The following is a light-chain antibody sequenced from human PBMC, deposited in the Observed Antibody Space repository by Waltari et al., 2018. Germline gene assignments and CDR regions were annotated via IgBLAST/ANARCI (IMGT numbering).Light chain of an antibody. CDR3: QQYYTIPIT. CDR2: WAS. V-gene: IGKV4-1*01. CDR1: QNILYSSNNKNY. Sequence: VMTQSPNSLAVSPGERATINFKSSQNILYSSNNKNYLAWYQQKPGQPPKLLLYWASTRASGVPDRFSGSGSGTDFTLTISSLRTEDVAVYYCQQYYTIPITFGQGTRLEIK. J-gene: IGKJ5*01.